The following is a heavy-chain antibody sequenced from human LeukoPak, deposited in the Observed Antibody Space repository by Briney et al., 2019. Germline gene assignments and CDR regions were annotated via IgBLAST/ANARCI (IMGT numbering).Heavy chain of an antibody. D-gene: IGHD3-22*01. CDR1: GYTFTSYG. Sequence: GASVKVSRKASGYTFTSYGISWVRQAPGQGLEWMGWISAYNGNTNYAQKLQGRVTMTTDTSTSTAYMELRSLRSDDTAVYYCARDRDPEYYYDSSGYYRDAFDIWGQGTMVTVSS. J-gene: IGHJ3*02. V-gene: IGHV1-18*01. CDR3: ARDRDPEYYYDSSGYYRDAFDI. CDR2: ISAYNGNT.